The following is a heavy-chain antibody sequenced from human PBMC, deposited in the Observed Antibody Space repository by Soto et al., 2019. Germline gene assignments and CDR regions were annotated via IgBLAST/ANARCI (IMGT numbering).Heavy chain of an antibody. CDR1: GFTFSSYW. V-gene: IGHV3-7*01. D-gene: IGHD3-22*01. Sequence: GGSLRLSCAASGFTFSSYWMSWVRQAPGKGLEWVANIKQDGSEKYYVDSVKGRFTISRDNAKNSLYLQMNSLRAEDTDVYYCARRWRGYYDSGVDDAFDIWGQGTMVTVSS. J-gene: IGHJ3*02. CDR2: IKQDGSEK. CDR3: ARRWRGYYDSGVDDAFDI.